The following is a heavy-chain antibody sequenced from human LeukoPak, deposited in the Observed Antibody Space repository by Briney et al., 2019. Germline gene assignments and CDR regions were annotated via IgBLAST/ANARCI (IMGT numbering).Heavy chain of an antibody. CDR3: ARVLAVPAAFYFYYGLDV. CDR1: GFTFSTYW. CDR2: IKQDGSQK. Sequence: GGSLRLSCAASGFTFSTYWMSWVRQAPGKGLEWVANIKQDGSQKYYGDSVKGRFTISRDNAKNSLYLQLNSLRAEDTAVYFCARVLAVPAAFYFYYGLDVWGQGTTVTVSS. J-gene: IGHJ6*02. V-gene: IGHV3-7*04. D-gene: IGHD2-2*01.